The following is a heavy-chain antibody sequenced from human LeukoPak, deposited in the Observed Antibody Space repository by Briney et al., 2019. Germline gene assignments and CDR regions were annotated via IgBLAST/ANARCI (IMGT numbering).Heavy chain of an antibody. CDR2: IKQDGSKK. D-gene: IGHD3-10*01. Sequence: PGGSLRLSCAASGFAFSSYWMSWVRQAPGKGLEWVANIKQDGSKKNYVDSVKGRFTISRDNAKNSLYLQMNSLRVEDTAVYYCARFISLGGWGQGAPVTVSS. CDR3: ARFISLGG. CDR1: GFAFSSYW. J-gene: IGHJ4*02. V-gene: IGHV3-7*01.